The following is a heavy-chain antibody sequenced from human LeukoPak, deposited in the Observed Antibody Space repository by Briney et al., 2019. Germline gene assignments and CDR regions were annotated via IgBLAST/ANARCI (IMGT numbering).Heavy chain of an antibody. CDR3: ARRGDPYNNYDYYYYYMDV. CDR2: INHSGST. CDR1: GGSFSGYY. V-gene: IGHV4-34*01. Sequence: SETLSLTCAVYGGSFSGYYWSWIRQPPGKGLEWIGEINHSGSTNYNPSLKSRVTISVDTSKNQFSLKLSSVTAADTAVYYCARRGDPYNNYDYYYYYMDVWGKGTTVTISS. J-gene: IGHJ6*03. D-gene: IGHD4-11*01.